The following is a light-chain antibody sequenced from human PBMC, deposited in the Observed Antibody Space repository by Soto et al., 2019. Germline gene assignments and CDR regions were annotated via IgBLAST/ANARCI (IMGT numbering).Light chain of an antibody. V-gene: IGLV2-8*01. Sequence: QSALTQPPSASGSPGQSVTISCTGTSSDVGRYNYVSWYQHHPGKGPKLIFYEVSKRPSGVPDRFSGSKSGNTASLTVSGLQAEDEADYYCSSFAGSNTVFGGGTKLTVL. CDR3: SSFAGSNTV. J-gene: IGLJ2*01. CDR1: SSDVGRYNY. CDR2: EVS.